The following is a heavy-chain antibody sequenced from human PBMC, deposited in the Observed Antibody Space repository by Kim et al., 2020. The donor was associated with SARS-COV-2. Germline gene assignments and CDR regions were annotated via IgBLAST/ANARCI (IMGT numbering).Heavy chain of an antibody. V-gene: IGHV3-23*01. Sequence: GGSLRLSCAASGFTFSSYAMSWFRQAPGKGLEWFSAISGGGGTTYYADSVKGRFTISSDNSNNTLYLQMNSLRAEDTAVYYCAKDLSVLPAAPDYWGQGTLVTVSS. CDR2: ISGGGGTT. CDR3: AKDLSVLPAAPDY. D-gene: IGHD2-2*01. J-gene: IGHJ4*02. CDR1: GFTFSSYA.